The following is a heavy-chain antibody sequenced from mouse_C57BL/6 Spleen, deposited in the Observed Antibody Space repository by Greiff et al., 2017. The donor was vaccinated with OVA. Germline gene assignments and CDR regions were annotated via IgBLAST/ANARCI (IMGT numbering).Heavy chain of an antibody. D-gene: IGHD2-5*01. CDR3: ARSGSNYFAY. J-gene: IGHJ3*01. Sequence: VQLQQSGAELVMPGASVKLSCKASGYTFTSYWMHWVKQRPGQGLEWIGEIDPSDSYTNYNQKFKGKSTLTVDKSSSTAYMQLSSLTSEDSAVYYCARSGSNYFAYWGQGTLVTVSA. V-gene: IGHV1-69*01. CDR2: IDPSDSYT. CDR1: GYTFTSYW.